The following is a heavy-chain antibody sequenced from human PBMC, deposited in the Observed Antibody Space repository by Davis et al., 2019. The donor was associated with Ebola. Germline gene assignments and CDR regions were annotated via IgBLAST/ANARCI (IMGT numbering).Heavy chain of an antibody. D-gene: IGHD1-7*01. CDR1: GFTFSSYA. CDR3: ATAGNYRFDI. J-gene: IGHJ3*02. Sequence: GSLRLSCAASGFTFSSYAMHWVRQAPGKGLVWVSRINSDGSSTSYADSVKGRFTISRDNAKNTLYLQMSSLSAEDTAVYYCATAGNYRFDIWGQGTMVTVSS. CDR2: INSDGSST. V-gene: IGHV3-74*01.